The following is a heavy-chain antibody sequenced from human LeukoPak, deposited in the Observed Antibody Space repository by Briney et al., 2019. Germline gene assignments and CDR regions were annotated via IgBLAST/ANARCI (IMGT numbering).Heavy chain of an antibody. CDR3: ARGTYDYVWGSYRYEESFDY. V-gene: IGHV4-59*12. Sequence: SETLSLTCTVSGGSISSYYWSWIRQPPGKGLEWIGYIYYSGSTNYNPSLKSRVTISVDTSKNQFSLKLSSVTAADTAVYYCARGTYDYVWGSYRYEESFDYWGQGTLVTVSS. CDR1: GGSISSYY. D-gene: IGHD3-16*02. CDR2: IYYSGST. J-gene: IGHJ4*02.